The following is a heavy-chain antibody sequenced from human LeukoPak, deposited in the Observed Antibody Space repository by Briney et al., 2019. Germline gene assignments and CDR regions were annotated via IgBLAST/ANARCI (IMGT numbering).Heavy chain of an antibody. Sequence: GGSLRLSCAVSGFTFSNYAMSWVRQAPGKGPEWVSGISGSGDTSYSADSVQGRFTISRDNSKNTLYLQMNSLGAEDTAVYYCAKDRSDNTSWYCMDVWGQGTTVTVSS. J-gene: IGHJ6*02. CDR3: AKDRSDNTSWYCMDV. CDR2: ISGSGDTS. V-gene: IGHV3-23*01. CDR1: GFTFSNYA. D-gene: IGHD2-2*01.